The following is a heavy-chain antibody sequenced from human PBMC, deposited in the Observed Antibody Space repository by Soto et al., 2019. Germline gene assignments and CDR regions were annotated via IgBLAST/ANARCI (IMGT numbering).Heavy chain of an antibody. CDR3: ARGFSTYGSMWYDNHFDY. Sequence: QVQLVQSGAEVKKPGASVKVSCKASGYTFTSYYMPWVRQAPGQGLEWMGVINPSGGSTSYAQEFQDRVTMTRDTSTSTVYMELSSLGSEDTAVYYCARGFSTYGSMWYDNHFDYWGQGTLVTVS. CDR1: GYTFTSYY. V-gene: IGHV1-46*01. CDR2: INPSGGST. J-gene: IGHJ4*02. D-gene: IGHD6-13*01.